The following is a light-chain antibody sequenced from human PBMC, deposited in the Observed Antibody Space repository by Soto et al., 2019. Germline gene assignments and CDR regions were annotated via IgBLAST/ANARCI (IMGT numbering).Light chain of an antibody. CDR3: HQFHEYPVT. CDR1: QSVSTW. CDR2: QAS. Sequence: DIQLTQSPSTLSASVGDRVTITCRASQSVSTWLAWYQQKPGKAPKLLIHQASTLENGIRSRFSGSGSGTVFTLTISSLQPDDSATYYCHQFHEYPVTFGGGTKVQI. V-gene: IGKV1-5*03. J-gene: IGKJ4*01.